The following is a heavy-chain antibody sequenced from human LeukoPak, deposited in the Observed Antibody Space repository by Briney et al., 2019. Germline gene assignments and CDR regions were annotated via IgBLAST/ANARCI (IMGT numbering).Heavy chain of an antibody. J-gene: IGHJ4*02. CDR3: ARAQVGGDSSSRYYFDY. D-gene: IGHD6-13*01. CDR2: IIPIFGTA. V-gene: IGHV1-69*13. CDR1: GGTFSSYA. Sequence: SVKVSCKASGGTFSSYAISWVRQAPGQGLEWMGGIIPIFGTANYAQKFQGRVTITADESTSTAYMELSSLRSEDTAVYYCARAQVGGDSSSRYYFDYWGQGTLVTVSS.